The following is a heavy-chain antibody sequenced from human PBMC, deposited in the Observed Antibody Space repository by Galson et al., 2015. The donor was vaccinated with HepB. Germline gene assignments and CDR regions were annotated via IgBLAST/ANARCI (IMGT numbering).Heavy chain of an antibody. CDR2: ISYDGSNK. Sequence: SLRLSCAASGFTFSSYAMHWVRQAPGKGLEWVAVISYDGSNKYYADSVKGRFTISRDNSKNTLYLQMNSLRAEDTAVYYCARDPPNCGGDCNLFDYWGQGTLVTVSS. V-gene: IGHV3-30*04. CDR3: ARDPPNCGGDCNLFDY. CDR1: GFTFSSYA. J-gene: IGHJ4*02. D-gene: IGHD2-21*02.